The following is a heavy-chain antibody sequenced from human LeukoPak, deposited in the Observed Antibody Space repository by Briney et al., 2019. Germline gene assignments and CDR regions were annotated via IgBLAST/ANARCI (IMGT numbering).Heavy chain of an antibody. CDR3: ARDWGQNTGVVVIAIRYDSFDI. CDR1: GYTFTSYY. D-gene: IGHD2-21*01. CDR2: INPSGGST. Sequence: ASVKVSCKASGYTFTSYYMHWVRQAPGQGLEWMGIINPSGGSTSYAQKFQGRVTMTRDTCTSTVYMELSSLRSEDTAVYYCARDWGQNTGVVVIAIRYDSFDIWGQGTMVTVSS. J-gene: IGHJ3*02. V-gene: IGHV1-46*03.